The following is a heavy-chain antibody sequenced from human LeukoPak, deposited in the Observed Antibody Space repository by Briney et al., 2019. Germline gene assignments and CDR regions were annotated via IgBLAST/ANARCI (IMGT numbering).Heavy chain of an antibody. CDR3: ARLRVTGEFYYYYYMDV. CDR2: IYPGDSDT. Sequence: GESLKISCKGSGYSFTIYWIGWVRQMPGKGLEWMGIIYPGDSDTRYSPSFRGQVTISADKSISTAYLQWSSLKASDTAMYYCARLRVTGEFYYYYYMDVWGKGTTVTVSS. D-gene: IGHD7-27*01. CDR1: GYSFTIYW. V-gene: IGHV5-51*01. J-gene: IGHJ6*03.